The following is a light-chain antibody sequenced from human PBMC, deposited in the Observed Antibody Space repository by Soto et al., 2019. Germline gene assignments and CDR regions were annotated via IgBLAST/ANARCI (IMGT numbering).Light chain of an antibody. CDR1: TSDVGTCNF. J-gene: IGLJ2*01. V-gene: IGLV2-14*01. CDR3: SSCTATTTLV. Sequence: QSALTQPASVSVSPGQSITISCTGTTSDVGTCNFVSWYQQHPGKAPKLILYEVTNRPSGVSNRFSGSKSGNTASLTISGLQADDEADYFCSSCTATTTLVFGGGTKVTAL. CDR2: EVT.